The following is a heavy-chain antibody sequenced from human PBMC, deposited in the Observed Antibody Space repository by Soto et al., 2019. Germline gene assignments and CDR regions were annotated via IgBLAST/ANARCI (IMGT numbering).Heavy chain of an antibody. J-gene: IGHJ4*02. V-gene: IGHV4-31*03. D-gene: IGHD5-18*01. CDR2: IYYSGTT. Sequence: SETLSLTCTVSGGSISSEGYYWSWFRQLPGKGLEWIGDIYYSGTTYHNPSLRSRLTISGDASKNQFSLKLSSVTAADTALYYCARGRGYSYGPYYFDYWGQGTLVTVSS. CDR1: GGSISSEGYY. CDR3: ARGRGYSYGPYYFDY.